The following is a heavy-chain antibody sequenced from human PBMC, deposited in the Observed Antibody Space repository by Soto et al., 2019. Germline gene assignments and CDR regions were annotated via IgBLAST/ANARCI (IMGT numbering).Heavy chain of an antibody. CDR2: INPSGGST. D-gene: IGHD3-22*01. CDR3: ARDRDGGGSFDY. Sequence: ASVKVSCKASGYIFTSYSMHWVRQAPGQGLEWMGIINPSGGSTSYAQKFQGRVTMTRDTSTSTVYMELSSLRSEDTAVYYCARDRDGGGSFDYWGPGTMVTVYS. V-gene: IGHV1-46*01. CDR1: GYIFTSYS. J-gene: IGHJ4*02.